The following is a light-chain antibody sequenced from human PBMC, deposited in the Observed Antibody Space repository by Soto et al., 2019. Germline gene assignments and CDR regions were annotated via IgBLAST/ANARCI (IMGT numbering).Light chain of an antibody. CDR3: CSYAGSSTLV. V-gene: IGLV2-23*01. J-gene: IGLJ3*02. Sequence: QSALTQPASVSVSPGQSITISCTGTSSDVGGYNVVSWYQQHPGKAPKVMIYETTKRPSGVSNRFSGSKSGNTASLTISRLQAEDEANYYCCSYAGSSTLVFGGGTKLTVL. CDR2: ETT. CDR1: SSDVGGYNV.